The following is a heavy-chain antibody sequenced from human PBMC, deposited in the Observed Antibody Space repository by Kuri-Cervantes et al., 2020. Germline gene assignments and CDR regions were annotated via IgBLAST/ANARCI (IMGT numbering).Heavy chain of an antibody. D-gene: IGHD5-18*01. Sequence: GESLQISCAATGFTFSSYDMHWVRQATGKGLEWVSAIGTAGDTYYPVSVKGRFTISRDNSKNTLYLRMNSLRAEDTAVYYCASDSTAVEIQPNAFDIWGQGTMVTVSS. CDR3: ASDSTAVEIQPNAFDI. CDR2: IGTAGDT. J-gene: IGHJ3*02. CDR1: GFTFSSYD. V-gene: IGHV3-13*01.